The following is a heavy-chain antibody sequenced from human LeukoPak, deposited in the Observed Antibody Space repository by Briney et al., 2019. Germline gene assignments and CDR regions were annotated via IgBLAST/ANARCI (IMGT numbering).Heavy chain of an antibody. Sequence: GGSLRLSCAASGFTFSSYGMHWVRQAPGKGLEWVAFIQYDGSNKYYADSVKGRFTISRDNSKNTLYLQMNSLRAEDTAVYYCTSQGSGYDSPIDYWGQGTLITVSS. J-gene: IGHJ4*02. CDR3: TSQGSGYDSPIDY. D-gene: IGHD5-12*01. CDR1: GFTFSSYG. V-gene: IGHV3-30*02. CDR2: IQYDGSNK.